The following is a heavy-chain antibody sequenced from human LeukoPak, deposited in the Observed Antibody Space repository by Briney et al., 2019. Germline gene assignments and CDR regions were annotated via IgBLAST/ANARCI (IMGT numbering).Heavy chain of an antibody. D-gene: IGHD3-10*01. CDR3: ARDGVSGRAFDY. J-gene: IGHJ4*02. CDR2: IYHSGST. V-gene: IGHV4-4*02. CDR1: GGYISSSNW. Sequence: SETLSLTCAVSGGYISSSNWWSWVRQPPGKGLEWIGEIYHSGSTNYNPSLKSRVTISVDKSKNQFSLKLSSVTAADTAVYYCARDGVSGRAFDYWGQGTLVTVSS.